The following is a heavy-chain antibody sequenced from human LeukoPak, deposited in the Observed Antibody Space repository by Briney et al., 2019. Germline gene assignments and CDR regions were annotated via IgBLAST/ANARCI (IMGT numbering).Heavy chain of an antibody. CDR3: ARDPCGSTSCYLKS. V-gene: IGHV3-23*01. CDR1: GFTFSSHG. CDR2: ISPSGGIT. J-gene: IGHJ5*02. Sequence: GGSLRLSCAASGFTFSSHGMNWVRQAPGKGLEWVSGISPSGGITYYTDSMKGRFTISRDNSKNTQSLQMNSLRAEDTAIYYCARDPCGSTSCYLKSWGQGTLVTVSS. D-gene: IGHD2-2*01.